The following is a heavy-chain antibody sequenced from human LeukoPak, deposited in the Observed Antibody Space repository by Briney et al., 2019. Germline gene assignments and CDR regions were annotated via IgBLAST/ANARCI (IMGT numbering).Heavy chain of an antibody. Sequence: PGGSLRLSCAASGFTFSSYAMSWVRQAPGKGLEWVSAISDSGGSTYYADSVKGRFTISRDNSKNTLYLQMNSLRAEDTAVYYCAKVMTRTMVRGVPPSDYWGQGTLVTVSS. CDR2: ISDSGGST. V-gene: IGHV3-23*01. J-gene: IGHJ4*02. CDR3: AKVMTRTMVRGVPPSDY. CDR1: GFTFSSYA. D-gene: IGHD3-10*01.